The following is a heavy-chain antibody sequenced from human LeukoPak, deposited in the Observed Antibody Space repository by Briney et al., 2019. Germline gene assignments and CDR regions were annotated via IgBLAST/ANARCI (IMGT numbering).Heavy chain of an antibody. CDR2: IYPGDSDT. D-gene: IGHD1-26*01. CDR3: ARLSGSSGDEGFNYYYYYMDV. CDR1: GYSFTSYW. V-gene: IGHV5-51*01. Sequence: GESLKISCKGSGYSFTSYWIGWVRQMPGKGLEWMGIIYPGDSDTRYSPSFQGQVTISADKSISTAYLQWSSLKASDTAMYYCARLSGSSGDEGFNYYYYYMDVWGKGTTVTVSS. J-gene: IGHJ6*03.